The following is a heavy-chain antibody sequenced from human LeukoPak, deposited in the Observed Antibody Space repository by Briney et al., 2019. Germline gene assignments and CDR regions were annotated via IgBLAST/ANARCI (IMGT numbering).Heavy chain of an antibody. CDR3: TRDRGWATMFDY. Sequence: GGSLRLSCTASGFTFGDYAMSWVRQAPGKGLEWVGFIRSKAYGGTTEYAASVKGRFTISRDDSKSIAYLQMNSLKTEVTAVYYCTRDRGWATMFDYWGQGTLVTVSS. D-gene: IGHD1-26*01. CDR1: GFTFGDYA. CDR2: IRSKAYGGTT. J-gene: IGHJ4*02. V-gene: IGHV3-49*04.